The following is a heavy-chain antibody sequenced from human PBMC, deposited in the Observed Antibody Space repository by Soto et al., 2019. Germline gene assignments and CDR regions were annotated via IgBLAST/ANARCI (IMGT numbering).Heavy chain of an antibody. J-gene: IGHJ4*02. V-gene: IGHV4-59*01. CDR1: GGSISSYY. Sequence: SETLSLTCTVSGGSISSYYWSWIRQPPGKGLEWIGYIYYSGNTNYNPSLKSRVIISVDTSKNQFSLKLSSVTAADTAVYYCARVLGVTTYDYWAREPWSPSPQ. CDR2: IYYSGNT. CDR3: ARVLGVTTYDY. D-gene: IGHD4-17*01.